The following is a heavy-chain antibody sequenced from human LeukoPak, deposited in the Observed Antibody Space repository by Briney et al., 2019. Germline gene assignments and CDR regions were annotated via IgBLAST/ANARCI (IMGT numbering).Heavy chain of an antibody. Sequence: SVKVSCKASGDSISKFAVSWVRQAPGQGLQWMGGIIPIFGTADYAQKFQGRVTITADEATSTAYMELSSLRSEDTAVYYCARGSPGIAVAGTVGFDYWGQGTLVTVSS. V-gene: IGHV1-69*13. J-gene: IGHJ4*02. CDR1: GDSISKFA. D-gene: IGHD6-19*01. CDR2: IIPIFGTA. CDR3: ARGSPGIAVAGTVGFDY.